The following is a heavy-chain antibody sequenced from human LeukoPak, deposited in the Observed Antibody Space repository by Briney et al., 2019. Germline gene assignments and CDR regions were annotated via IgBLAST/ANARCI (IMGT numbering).Heavy chain of an antibody. CDR1: GFTFSSYA. Sequence: SWGSLRLSCAASGFTFSSYAMHWVRQAPGKGLEWVAVISYDGSNKYYADSVKGRLTISRDNSKNTLYLQMNSLRAEDTAVYYCAREIVVVPAATFDYWGQGTLVTVSS. CDR2: ISYDGSNK. V-gene: IGHV3-30-3*01. CDR3: AREIVVVPAATFDY. D-gene: IGHD2-2*01. J-gene: IGHJ4*02.